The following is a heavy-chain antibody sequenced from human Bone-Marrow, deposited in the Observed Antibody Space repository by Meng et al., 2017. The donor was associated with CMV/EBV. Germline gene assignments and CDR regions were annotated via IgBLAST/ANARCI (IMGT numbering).Heavy chain of an antibody. Sequence: GESLKISCAASGFTFSSYEMNWVRQAPGKGLEWVSYISSSGSTIYYADSVKGRFTISRDNAKNSLYLQMNSLRAEDTAVYFCARGGFCSNNNCYGGFDYWAQGTLVTFSS. CDR3: ARGGFCSNNNCYGGFDY. D-gene: IGHD2-2*01. CDR1: GFTFSSYE. V-gene: IGHV3-48*03. J-gene: IGHJ4*02. CDR2: ISSSGSTI.